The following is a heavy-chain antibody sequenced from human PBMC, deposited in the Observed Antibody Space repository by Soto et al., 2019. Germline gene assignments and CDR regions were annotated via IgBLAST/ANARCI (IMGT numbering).Heavy chain of an antibody. D-gene: IGHD3-3*01. Sequence: ASVKVSCKASGYTFTSYGISWVRQAPGQGLEWMGWISAYNGNTNYAQKLQGRVTMTTDTSTSTAYMELRSLRSDDTAIYYCARDPHEFWTSYWFDPWGQGYPVTVSS. CDR1: GYTFTSYG. CDR3: ARDPHEFWTSYWFDP. J-gene: IGHJ5*02. V-gene: IGHV1-18*01. CDR2: ISAYNGNT.